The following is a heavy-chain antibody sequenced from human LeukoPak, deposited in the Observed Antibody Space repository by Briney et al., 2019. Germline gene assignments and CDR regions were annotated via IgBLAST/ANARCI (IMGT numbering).Heavy chain of an antibody. CDR3: AREGGDYDSSGLFDY. CDR2: IYYSGST. D-gene: IGHD3-22*01. CDR1: GGSLSSGDYY. V-gene: IGHV4-30-4*01. J-gene: IGHJ4*02. Sequence: SETLSLTCTVSGGSLSSGDYYWSWIRQPPGKGLEWIGYIYYSGSTYYNPSLKSRVTISVYTSKNQFSLKLSSVTAADTAVYYCAREGGDYDSSGLFDYWGQGTLVTVSS.